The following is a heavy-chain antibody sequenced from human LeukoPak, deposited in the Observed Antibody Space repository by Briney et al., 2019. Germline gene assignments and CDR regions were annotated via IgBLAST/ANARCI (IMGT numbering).Heavy chain of an antibody. CDR2: IYHSGST. J-gene: IGHJ4*02. CDR3: ARSRQYQLPPPSFDY. CDR1: GGSISSGGYY. D-gene: IGHD2-2*01. V-gene: IGHV4-30-2*01. Sequence: SETLSLTCTVSGGSISSGGYYWSWIRQPPGKGLEWIGYIYHSGSTYYNPSLKSRVTISVDRSKNQFSLKLSSVTAADTAVYYCARSRQYQLPPPSFDYWGQGTLVTVSS.